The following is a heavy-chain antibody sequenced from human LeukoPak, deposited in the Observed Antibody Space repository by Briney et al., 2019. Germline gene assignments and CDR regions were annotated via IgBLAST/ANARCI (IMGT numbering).Heavy chain of an antibody. CDR3: AREGPPVVGATSLYFDY. CDR1: GYTFTSYG. V-gene: IGHV1-18*01. CDR2: ISAYNGNT. J-gene: IGHJ4*02. Sequence: ASVKVSCKASGYTFTSYGISWVRQAPGQGLEWMGWISAYNGNTNYAQKLQGRVTMTTDTSTSTAYMELRSLRSDDTAVYYCAREGPPVVGATSLYFDYWGQGTLVTVSS. D-gene: IGHD1-26*01.